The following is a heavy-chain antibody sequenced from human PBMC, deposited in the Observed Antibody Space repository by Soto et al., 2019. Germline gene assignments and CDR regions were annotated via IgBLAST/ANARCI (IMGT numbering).Heavy chain of an antibody. Sequence: SVKVSCKASVGTFSSYTISWVRQAPGQGLEWMGRIIPILGIANYAQKFQGRVTMSVDTSKNQFSLKLTSVTAVDTAVYYCARREIQGPIDYWGQGTLVTVSS. CDR1: VGTFSSYT. D-gene: IGHD1-26*01. CDR3: ARREIQGPIDY. CDR2: IIPILGIA. J-gene: IGHJ4*02. V-gene: IGHV1-69*02.